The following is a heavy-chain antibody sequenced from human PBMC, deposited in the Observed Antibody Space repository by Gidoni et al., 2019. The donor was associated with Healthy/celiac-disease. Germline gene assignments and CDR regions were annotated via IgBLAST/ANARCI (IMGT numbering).Heavy chain of an antibody. J-gene: IGHJ6*03. Sequence: QLHLQESGPGLVKPSETLSLTCTVSGGSISSSSYYWGWIRQPPGKGLEWIGSIYYSGCTYYNPSLKSRVTISVDTSKNQFSLKLSSVTAADTPVYYCAGGGSSGWYYYYYYMDVWGKGTTVTVSS. CDR3: AGGGSSGWYYYYYYMDV. V-gene: IGHV4-39*01. D-gene: IGHD6-19*01. CDR1: GGSISSSSYY. CDR2: IYYSGCT.